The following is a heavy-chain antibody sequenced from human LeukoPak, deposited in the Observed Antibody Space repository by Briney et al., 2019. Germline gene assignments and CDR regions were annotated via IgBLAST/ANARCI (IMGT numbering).Heavy chain of an antibody. Sequence: GGSLXXSCAASGFTFDDHAMHWVRQAPGKGLEWVSLSCSDGNTYYSDSVTGRFTISRDNRKNSLYLEMNSLRTEDTALYHCASQTKYYYGSGSYWTAFDIWGQGTMVTVSS. CDR3: ASQTKYYYGSGSYWTAFDI. J-gene: IGHJ3*02. CDR2: SCSDGNT. CDR1: GFTFDDHA. V-gene: IGHV3-43*02. D-gene: IGHD3-10*01.